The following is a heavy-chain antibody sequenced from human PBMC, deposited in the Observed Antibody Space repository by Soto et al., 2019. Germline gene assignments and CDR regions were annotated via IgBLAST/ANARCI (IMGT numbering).Heavy chain of an antibody. V-gene: IGHV5-10-1*01. Sequence: GESLKISCKGSGYSFTSYWISWVRQMPGKGLEWMGRIDPSDSYTNYSPSFQGHVTISADKSISTAYLQWSSLKASDTAMYYCARQNYYDSSGYCLSPWGQGTPVTVSS. D-gene: IGHD3-22*01. CDR2: IDPSDSYT. CDR1: GYSFTSYW. J-gene: IGHJ5*02. CDR3: ARQNYYDSSGYCLSP.